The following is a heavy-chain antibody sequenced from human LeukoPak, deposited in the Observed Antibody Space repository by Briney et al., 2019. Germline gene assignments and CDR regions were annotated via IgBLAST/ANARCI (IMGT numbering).Heavy chain of an antibody. J-gene: IGHJ5*02. CDR3: VNSGFDP. CDR1: GFTFSSYG. D-gene: IGHD3-10*01. CDR2: IRYDGRNK. V-gene: IGHV3-30*02. Sequence: GGSLRLSCAASGFTFSSYGMHWVRQAPGKGLDWVAFIRYDGRNKYYADSVKGRFTISRDNFKNTLSLQMNGLRVEDTALYYCVNSGFDPWGQGTLVTVSS.